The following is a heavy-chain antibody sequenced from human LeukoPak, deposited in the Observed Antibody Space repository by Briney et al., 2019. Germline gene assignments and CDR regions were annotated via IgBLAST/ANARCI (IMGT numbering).Heavy chain of an antibody. Sequence: SQTLSLTCTVSGGSISSGSYYWSWIRQPAGKGLEWIGRIYTSGSTNYNPSLKSRVTISVDTSKNQFSLKLRSVTAADAAVYYCARVVQSTDSSGFYLPEYFQHWGQGTLVTVSS. D-gene: IGHD3-22*01. CDR2: IYTSGST. J-gene: IGHJ1*01. CDR1: GGSISSGSYY. V-gene: IGHV4-61*02. CDR3: ARVVQSTDSSGFYLPEYFQH.